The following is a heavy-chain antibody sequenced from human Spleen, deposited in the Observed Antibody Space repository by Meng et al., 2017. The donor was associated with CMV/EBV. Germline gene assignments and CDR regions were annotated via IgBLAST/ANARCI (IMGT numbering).Heavy chain of an antibody. J-gene: IGHJ4*02. V-gene: IGHV3-21*04. CDR2: ISSSSDI. CDR3: ARGGLIRFLEWLLPFDY. D-gene: IGHD3-3*01. CDR1: GFTFSGYT. Sequence: GESLKISCAASGFTFSGYTMHWVRRAPGKGLEWVSSISSSSDIYYADSVKGRFTISRDNAKNSLYLQMNSLRAEDTALYYCARGGLIRFLEWLLPFDYWGQGTLVTVSS.